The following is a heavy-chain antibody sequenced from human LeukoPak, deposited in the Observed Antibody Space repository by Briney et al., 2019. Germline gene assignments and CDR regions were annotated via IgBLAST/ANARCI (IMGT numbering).Heavy chain of an antibody. V-gene: IGHV3-30*18. J-gene: IGHJ6*02. CDR1: GFTFSSYG. Sequence: GRSLRLSCAASGFTFSSYGMHWVRQAPGKGLEWVAVISYDGSNKYYADSVKGRFTISRVNSKNTLYLQMNSLRAEDTAVYYCAKDYYGSGSYYNDYYGMDVWGQGTTVTVSS. CDR3: AKDYYGSGSYYNDYYGMDV. D-gene: IGHD3-10*01. CDR2: ISYDGSNK.